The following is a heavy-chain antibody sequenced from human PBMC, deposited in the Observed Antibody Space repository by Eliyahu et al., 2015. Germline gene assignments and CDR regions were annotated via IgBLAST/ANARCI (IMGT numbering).Heavy chain of an antibody. Sequence: QVQLQESGPGLVKPSETLSLTCTVSGGSISSYYWSWIRQPPGKGLEWIGYIYYSGSTNYNPSLKSRVTISVDTSKNQFSLKLSSVTAADTAVYYCARGILYYYYMDVWGKGTTVTVSS. V-gene: IGHV4-59*08. CDR1: GGSISSYY. CDR2: IYYSGST. J-gene: IGHJ6*03. D-gene: IGHD2-15*01. CDR3: ARGILYYYYMDV.